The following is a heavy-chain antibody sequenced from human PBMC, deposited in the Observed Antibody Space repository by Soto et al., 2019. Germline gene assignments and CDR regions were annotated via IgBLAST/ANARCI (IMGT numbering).Heavy chain of an antibody. D-gene: IGHD3-22*01. J-gene: IGHJ4*02. Sequence: GGSLRLSCAASGFTFSSYGMHWVRQAPGKGLEWVAVISYDGSNKYYADSVKGRFTISRDNSKNTLYLQMNSLRAEDTAVYYCAKDFVTMKTPPVYWGQGTLVTVSS. CDR3: AKDFVTMKTPPVY. V-gene: IGHV3-30*18. CDR1: GFTFSSYG. CDR2: ISYDGSNK.